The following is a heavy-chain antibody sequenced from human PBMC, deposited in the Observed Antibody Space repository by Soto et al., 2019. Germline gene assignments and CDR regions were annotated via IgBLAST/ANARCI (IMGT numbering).Heavy chain of an antibody. CDR1: GGSVSGDY. J-gene: IGHJ6*02. CDR3: ARVWQQLVRYYYGMDV. CDR2: INHSGST. Sequence: SETLSLTCAVYGGSVSGDYLSWIRQPPGKGLEWIGEINHSGSTNYNPSLKSRVTISVDTSKNQFSLKLSSVTAADTAVYYYARVWQQLVRYYYGMDVWGQGTTVTVSS. V-gene: IGHV4-34*01. D-gene: IGHD6-13*01.